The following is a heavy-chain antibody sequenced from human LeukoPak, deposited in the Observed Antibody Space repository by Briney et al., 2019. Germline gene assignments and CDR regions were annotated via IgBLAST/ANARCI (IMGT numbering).Heavy chain of an antibody. CDR3: ARGPHYFDH. J-gene: IGHJ4*02. CDR1: GFTFSTYT. Sequence: GGSLRLSCAASGFTFSTYTMNWVRQAPGKGLEWVSSISSSYSYIYYADSVKGRFTISRDNAKNSLYLQMNTLGAEDTAAYYCARGPHYFDHWGQGTLVTVSS. CDR2: ISSSYSYI. V-gene: IGHV3-21*01.